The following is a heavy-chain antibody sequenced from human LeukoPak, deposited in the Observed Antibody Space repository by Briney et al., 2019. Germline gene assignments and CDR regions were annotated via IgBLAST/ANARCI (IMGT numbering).Heavy chain of an antibody. Sequence: SETLSLTCTVSGGSISSYYWSWIRQPPGKGLEWIGYIYYSGSTNYNPSLKSRVTISVDTSKNQFSLKLSSVTAADTAVYYCATTDSSGWYVYWGQGTLVTVSS. CDR2: IYYSGST. J-gene: IGHJ4*02. V-gene: IGHV4-59*01. D-gene: IGHD6-19*01. CDR1: GGSISSYY. CDR3: ATTDSSGWYVY.